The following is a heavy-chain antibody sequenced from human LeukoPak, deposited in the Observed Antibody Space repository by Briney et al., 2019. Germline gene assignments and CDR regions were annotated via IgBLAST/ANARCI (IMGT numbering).Heavy chain of an antibody. J-gene: IGHJ6*03. CDR1: GCSISSSSYY. D-gene: IGHD3-3*01. Sequence: SETLSLTCTVSGCSISSSSYYWGWIRPPPGKGLEWIGSSYYSGSTYYNPSLNRRTTISVDASNTQFSLMLSSVTAADAAVYYCAREDDYYYYMDVWGKGTTVTVSS. CDR3: AREDDYYYYMDV. CDR2: SYYSGST. V-gene: IGHV4-39*07.